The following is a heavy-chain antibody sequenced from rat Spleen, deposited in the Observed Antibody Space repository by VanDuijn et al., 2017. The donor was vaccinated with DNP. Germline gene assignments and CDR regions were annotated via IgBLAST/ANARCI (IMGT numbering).Heavy chain of an antibody. J-gene: IGHJ2*01. V-gene: IGHV4-2*01. Sequence: EVKLVESGGGLVQPGRSLKLSCAASGFNFNDYWMGWVRQAPGRGLEWIGEINKDSTIINYNPSLKDKFTISRDNAQNTLYLQMSKLGSEDTAIYYCVREKFGVDYWGQGVMVTVSS. D-gene: IGHD4-3*01. CDR2: INKDSTII. CDR1: GFNFNDYW. CDR3: VREKFGVDY.